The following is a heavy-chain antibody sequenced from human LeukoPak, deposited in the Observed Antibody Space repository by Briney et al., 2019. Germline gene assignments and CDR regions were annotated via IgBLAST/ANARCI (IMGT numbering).Heavy chain of an antibody. V-gene: IGHV1-18*01. J-gene: IGHJ4*02. D-gene: IGHD5-12*01. CDR2: ISAYNGNT. CDR1: GYTFTSYG. Sequence: ASVKVSCKASGYTFTSYGISWVRQAPGLGREWMGWISAYNGNTNYAQKLQGRVTMTTDTSTSTAYMELRSLRSDDTAVYYCARDGSSGWAHYEFHDWGQGTLVTVSS. CDR3: ARDGSSGWAHYEFHD.